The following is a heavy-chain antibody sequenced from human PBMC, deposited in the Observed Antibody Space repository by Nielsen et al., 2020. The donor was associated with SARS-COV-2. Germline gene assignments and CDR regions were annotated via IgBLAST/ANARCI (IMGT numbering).Heavy chain of an antibody. J-gene: IGHJ3*02. CDR3: ARELRVGMAINGPSDI. V-gene: IGHV1-2*06. CDR2: INPYSGGT. Sequence: ASVKVSCKASGYTFTDYYIHWVRQAPGQGLEWMGRINPYSGGTNYAQKFQGRVTMTRDTSINTANMELSRLRSDDTAVYYCARELRVGMAINGPSDIWGQGTMVTVSS. CDR1: GYTFTDYY. D-gene: IGHD5-24*01.